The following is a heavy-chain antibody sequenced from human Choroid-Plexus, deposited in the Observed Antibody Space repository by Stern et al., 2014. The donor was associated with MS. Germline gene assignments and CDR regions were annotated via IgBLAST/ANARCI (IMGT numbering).Heavy chain of an antibody. CDR1: GFPFGSCA. Sequence: VHLVESGGGVVQPGRPLRLSCVASGFPFGSCAMHWVRQAPGKGLEWGAGVSYDGSNKYYADSVKGRFNISRDNSQNTLYMQMSSLRPEDTAVYYCAKDRQYLTYFFDHWGQGSLVTVSS. V-gene: IGHV3-30*18. D-gene: IGHD2/OR15-2a*01. CDR3: AKDRQYLTYFFDH. CDR2: VSYDGSNK. J-gene: IGHJ5*02.